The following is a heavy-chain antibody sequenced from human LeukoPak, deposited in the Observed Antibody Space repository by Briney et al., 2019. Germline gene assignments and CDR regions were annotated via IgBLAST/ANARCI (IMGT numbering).Heavy chain of an antibody. D-gene: IGHD3-10*01. J-gene: IGHJ4*02. CDR1: GFTFSNAC. Sequence: RGSLRISCAASGFTFSNACMSWVGQAPRKGLDWVGLIKSKTDVGTTDYAAPVKGRFTISRDDSKNTLYLQMNSLKTEDTAVYYCTTAEGITMVRGARRAYYFDYWGQGTLVTVSS. CDR2: IKSKTDVGTT. CDR3: TTAEGITMVRGARRAYYFDY. V-gene: IGHV3-15*01.